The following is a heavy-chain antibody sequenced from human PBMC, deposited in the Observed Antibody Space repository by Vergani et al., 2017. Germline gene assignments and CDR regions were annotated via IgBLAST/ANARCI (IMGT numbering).Heavy chain of an antibody. V-gene: IGHV1-69*11. CDR1: GGTFRSYA. Sequence: QVQLVQSGAEVKKPGSSVKVSCKASGGTFRSYAISWVRQAPGQGLEWMGRIIPTLGTADYAQKFQGRVTIIADEFTSTAYMELSSLRSEDTAVYYCTSFPTETSEYYDSTGYYHRFFEKWGQGTLVTVSS. J-gene: IGHJ4*02. D-gene: IGHD3-16*01. CDR2: IIPTLGTA. CDR3: TSFPTETSEYYDSTGYYHRFFEK.